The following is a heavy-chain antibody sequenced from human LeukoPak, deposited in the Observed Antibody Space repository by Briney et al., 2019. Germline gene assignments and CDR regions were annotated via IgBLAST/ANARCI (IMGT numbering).Heavy chain of an antibody. J-gene: IGHJ5*02. V-gene: IGHV1-69*13. CDR1: GGTFSSYA. CDR3: ARGARGVVVVPAARGGDTRIHYNWFDP. CDR2: IIPIFGTA. Sequence: SVKVSCKASGGTFSSYAISWVRQAPGQGLEWMGGIIPIFGTANYAQKFQGRVTITADESTSTAYMELSSLRSEDTAVYYCARGARGVVVVPAARGGDTRIHYNWFDPWGQGTLVTVSS. D-gene: IGHD2-2*01.